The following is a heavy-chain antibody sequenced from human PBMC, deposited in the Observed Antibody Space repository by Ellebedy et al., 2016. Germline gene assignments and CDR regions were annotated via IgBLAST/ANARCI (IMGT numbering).Heavy chain of an antibody. CDR1: GFTFSSHA. CDR2: ILPDGTI. J-gene: IGHJ4*02. Sequence: GGSLRLSCEASGFTFSSHAMSWVRQAPGKGLEWVSIILPDGTIGYGDSVKGRFALSRDNSKNTLYLQMNSLTAEDTAVYFCAKSGYSYAWGYWGQGTLVTVSS. CDR3: AKSGYSYAWGY. V-gene: IGHV3-23*03. D-gene: IGHD5-18*01.